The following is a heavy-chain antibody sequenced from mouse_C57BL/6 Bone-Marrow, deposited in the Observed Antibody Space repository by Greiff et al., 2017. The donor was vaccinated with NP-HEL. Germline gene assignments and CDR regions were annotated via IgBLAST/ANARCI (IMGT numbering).Heavy chain of an antibody. Sequence: VMLVESGAELAKPGASVKLSCKASGYTFTSYWMHWVKQRPGQGLEWIGYINPSSGYTKYNQKFKDKATLTADKSSSTAYMQLSSLTYEDSAVYYTTVVVHWYFDVWGTGTTVTVSS. V-gene: IGHV1-7*01. J-gene: IGHJ1*03. D-gene: IGHD1-1*01. CDR2: INPSSGYT. CDR1: GYTFTSYW. CDR3: TVVVHWYFDV.